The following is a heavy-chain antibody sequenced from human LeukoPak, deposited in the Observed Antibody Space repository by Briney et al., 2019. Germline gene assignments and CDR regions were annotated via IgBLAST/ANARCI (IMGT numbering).Heavy chain of an antibody. CDR1: GYTFTSYD. CDR3: ARGVEYYYDSSGYLPYGY. Sequence: ASVKVSCKASGYTFTSYDINWVRQATGQGLEWMGWMNPNSGNTGYAQKFQGRVTMTRNTSISTAYMELSSLRSEDTAVYYCARGVEYYYDSSGYLPYGYWGQGTLVTVSS. CDR2: MNPNSGNT. J-gene: IGHJ4*02. V-gene: IGHV1-8*01. D-gene: IGHD3-22*01.